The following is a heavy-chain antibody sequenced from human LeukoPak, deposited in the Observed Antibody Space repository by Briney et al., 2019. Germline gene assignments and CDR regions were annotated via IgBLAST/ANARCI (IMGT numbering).Heavy chain of an antibody. CDR2: INPNSGGT. CDR3: VRVCSGYDQENAFDI. CDR1: GYTFTGYY. Sequence: ASVKVSCKASGYTFTGYYMHWVRQAPGQGLEWMGWINPNSGGTNYAQKFQGRVTMTRDTSISTAYMELSRLRSDDTAVYYCVRVCSGYDQENAFDIWGQGTMVTVSS. D-gene: IGHD5-12*01. J-gene: IGHJ3*02. V-gene: IGHV1-2*02.